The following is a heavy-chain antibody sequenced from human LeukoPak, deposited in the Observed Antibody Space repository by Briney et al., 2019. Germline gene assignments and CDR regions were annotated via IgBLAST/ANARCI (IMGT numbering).Heavy chain of an antibody. CDR2: ISSNGGTT. CDR1: RFTFSSYG. V-gene: IGHV3-64D*09. CDR3: VKGHDSSGYYLSYSDY. Sequence: GGSLRLSCAASRFTFSSYGMHWVRQAPGKGLEYVSTISSNGGTTYYADSVKGRFTISRDNSKNTLYLQMSSLRAEDTAVYYCVKGHDSSGYYLSYSDYWGQGALVTVSS. J-gene: IGHJ4*02. D-gene: IGHD3-22*01.